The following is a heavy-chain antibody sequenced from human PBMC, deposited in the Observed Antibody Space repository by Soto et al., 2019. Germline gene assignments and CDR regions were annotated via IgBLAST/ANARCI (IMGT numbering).Heavy chain of an antibody. CDR3: VKHRFVNY. J-gene: IGHJ1*01. V-gene: IGHV3-64D*06. CDR2: ISSNGVST. Sequence: PGGSLRLSCSASGINFNDYAMPWVRQAAGKGLKYVSSISSNGVSTYYADSVKGRFTISRDNSKNTLYLQMNSLRVEDTAVYYCVKHRFVNYSGQGALVTVST. CDR1: GINFNDYA. D-gene: IGHD3-3*01.